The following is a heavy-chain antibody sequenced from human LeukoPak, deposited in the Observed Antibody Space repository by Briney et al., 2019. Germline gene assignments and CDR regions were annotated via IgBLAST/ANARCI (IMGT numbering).Heavy chain of an antibody. Sequence: PSETLSLTCTVSGEPITSGDYYWSWLRQDPGTGLEWIGYIHHGESTDYNPSLQSRVTISVDSSKNQFSLKLSSVTSADTAVYYCAASIMTTVITFLYWGQGTLVSVSS. J-gene: IGHJ4*02. CDR3: AASIMTTVITFLY. CDR2: IHHGEST. D-gene: IGHD3-16*01. CDR1: GEPITSGDYY. V-gene: IGHV4-31*03.